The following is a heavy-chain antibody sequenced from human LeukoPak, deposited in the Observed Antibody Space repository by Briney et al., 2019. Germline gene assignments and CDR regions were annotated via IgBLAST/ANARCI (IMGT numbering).Heavy chain of an antibody. D-gene: IGHD2-15*01. CDR3: ANVPRSTVSY. Sequence: GGSLRLSCAVSGFSFTTNWMHWVRQTPGKRLEWVAELNEDGTVKYYVDSVKGRFTISRDNAKNSLYLQMNRLRAEDTGVYFCANVPRSTVSYWGRGTLVTVSS. J-gene: IGHJ4*02. CDR2: LNEDGTVK. V-gene: IGHV3-7*01. CDR1: GFSFTTNW.